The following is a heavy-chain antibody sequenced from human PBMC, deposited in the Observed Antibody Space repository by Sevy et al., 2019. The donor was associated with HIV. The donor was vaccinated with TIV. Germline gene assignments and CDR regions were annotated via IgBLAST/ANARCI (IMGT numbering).Heavy chain of an antibody. D-gene: IGHD3-9*01. Sequence: GESLKISCKGSGYSFTSYWIGWVRQMPGKGLVWMGIIYPGDSDTRYSPSFQGQVTISADKSISTAYLQWSSLKASDTAMYYCARHPSGYFDWLSYFDYWGQGTLVTVSS. CDR3: ARHPSGYFDWLSYFDY. V-gene: IGHV5-51*01. J-gene: IGHJ4*02. CDR1: GYSFTSYW. CDR2: IYPGDSDT.